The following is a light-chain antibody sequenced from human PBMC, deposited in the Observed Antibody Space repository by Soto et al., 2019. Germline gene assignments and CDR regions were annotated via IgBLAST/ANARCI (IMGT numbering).Light chain of an antibody. J-gene: IGLJ3*02. V-gene: IGLV1-40*01. CDR1: SSNIGAGYD. CDR3: QSYDSSLTTWV. CDR2: GNS. Sequence: QAVVTQPPSVSGAPGQRVTISCTESSSNIGAGYDVHWYQQLPGTAPKLLIYGNSNRPSGVPDRFSGSKSGTSASLAITGLQVEDEADYYCQSYDSSLTTWVFGGGTKLTVL.